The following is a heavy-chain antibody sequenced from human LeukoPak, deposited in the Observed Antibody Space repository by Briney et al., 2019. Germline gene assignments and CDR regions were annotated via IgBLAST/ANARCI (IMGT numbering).Heavy chain of an antibody. Sequence: GASVKVSFKASGYTFTGAYMHWVRQAPGQGGEWMGWINPNSGETKFAQKFQGRVTMTRDTSISTVYMGLGGLRSDDTAVYYCARVLFNSGYDYWGQGSLVTVSS. V-gene: IGHV1-2*02. J-gene: IGHJ4*02. CDR3: ARVLFNSGYDY. CDR1: GYTFTGAY. CDR2: INPNSGET. D-gene: IGHD3-9*01.